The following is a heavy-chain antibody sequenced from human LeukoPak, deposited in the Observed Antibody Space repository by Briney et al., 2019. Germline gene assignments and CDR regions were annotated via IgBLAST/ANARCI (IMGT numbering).Heavy chain of an antibody. J-gene: IGHJ5*02. CDR3: ARASGYGSGSYYGGHWFDP. D-gene: IGHD3-10*01. CDR1: GGSFSGYY. CDR2: INHSGST. V-gene: IGHV4-34*01. Sequence: SETLSLTCAVYGGSFSGYYWSWIRQPPGKGLEWIGEINHSGSTNYNPSLKSRVTISVDKSKNQFSLKLSSVTAADTAVYYCARASGYGSGSYYGGHWFDPWGQGTLVTVSS.